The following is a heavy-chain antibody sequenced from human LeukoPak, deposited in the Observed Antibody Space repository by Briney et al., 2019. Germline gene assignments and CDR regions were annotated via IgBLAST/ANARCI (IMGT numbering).Heavy chain of an antibody. D-gene: IGHD6-19*01. CDR2: ISAYNGNT. Sequence: ASVRVSCKASGYTFTSYGISWLRQAPGQGLEWMGWISAYNGNTNYAQKLQGRVTMTTDTSTSTAYMELRSLRSDDTAVYYCARDRGSGWDFDYWGQGTLVTVSS. J-gene: IGHJ4*02. CDR1: GYTFTSYG. CDR3: ARDRGSGWDFDY. V-gene: IGHV1-18*01.